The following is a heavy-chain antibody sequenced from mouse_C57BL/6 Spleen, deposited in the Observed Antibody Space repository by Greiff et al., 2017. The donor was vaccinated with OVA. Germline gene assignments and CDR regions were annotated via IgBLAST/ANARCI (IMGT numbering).Heavy chain of an antibody. CDR3: AREGVTTKFAY. Sequence: QVHVKQSGPELVKPGASVKISCKASGYAFSSSWMNWVKQRPGKGLEWIGRIYPGDGDTNYNGKFKGKATLTADKSSSTAYMQLSSLTSEDSAFYFCAREGVTTKFAYWGQGTLVTVSA. V-gene: IGHV1-82*01. D-gene: IGHD2-2*01. CDR1: GYAFSSSW. J-gene: IGHJ3*01. CDR2: IYPGDGDT.